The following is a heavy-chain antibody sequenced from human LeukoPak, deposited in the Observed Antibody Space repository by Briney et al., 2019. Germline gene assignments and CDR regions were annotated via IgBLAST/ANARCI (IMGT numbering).Heavy chain of an antibody. CDR3: ARDGITMVRGAISKLDY. D-gene: IGHD3-10*01. V-gene: IGHV1-69*04. CDR2: IIPIRGIA. J-gene: IGHJ4*02. Sequence: SVKVSCKASGGTFSSYAISWVRQAPGQGLEWMGRIIPIRGIANYAQKFQGRVTINADKSTSTAYMELSSLRSEDTAVYYCARDGITMVRGAISKLDYWGQGTLVTVSS. CDR1: GGTFSSYA.